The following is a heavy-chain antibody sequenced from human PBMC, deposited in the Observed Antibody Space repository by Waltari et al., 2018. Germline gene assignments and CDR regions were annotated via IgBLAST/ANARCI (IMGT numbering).Heavy chain of an antibody. D-gene: IGHD3-22*01. V-gene: IGHV4-39*01. Sequence: QLQLQESGPGLVKPSETLSLTCTVSGGSISSGSYYWGWIRQPPGKGLEWIGSIYYSGSTYYNPSLKSRGTISVDTSKNQFSLKLSSVTAADTAVYFCARPMKYYYYYYGMDVWGQGTTVTVSS. CDR3: ARPMKYYYYYYGMDV. J-gene: IGHJ6*02. CDR1: GGSISSGSYY. CDR2: IYYSGST.